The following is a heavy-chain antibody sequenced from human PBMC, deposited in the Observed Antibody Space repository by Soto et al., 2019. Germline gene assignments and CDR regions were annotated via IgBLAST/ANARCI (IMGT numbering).Heavy chain of an antibody. V-gene: IGHV3-33*01. Sequence: GGSLRLSCAASGFTFSSYGMHWVRQAPGKGLEWVAVIWYDGSNKYYADSVKGRFTISRDNSKNTLYLEMNSLRAEDTAVYYCARDQRSGYDYGYYYYGMDVWGQGTTVTVSS. D-gene: IGHD5-12*01. J-gene: IGHJ6*02. CDR3: ARDQRSGYDYGYYYYGMDV. CDR1: GFTFSSYG. CDR2: IWYDGSNK.